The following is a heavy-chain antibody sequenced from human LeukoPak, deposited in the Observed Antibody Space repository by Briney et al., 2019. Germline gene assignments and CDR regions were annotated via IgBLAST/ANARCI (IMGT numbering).Heavy chain of an antibody. D-gene: IGHD1-26*01. CDR1: GFTFSSYG. CDR2: IWYDGSNK. Sequence: GRSLRLSCAASGFTFSSYGMHWVRQAPGEGLEWVAVIWYDGSNKYYADSVKGRFTISRDNSKNTLYLQMNSLRAEDTAVYYCATSGSYEGNYYYYMDVWGKGTTVTVSS. J-gene: IGHJ6*03. V-gene: IGHV3-33*01. CDR3: ATSGSYEGNYYYYMDV.